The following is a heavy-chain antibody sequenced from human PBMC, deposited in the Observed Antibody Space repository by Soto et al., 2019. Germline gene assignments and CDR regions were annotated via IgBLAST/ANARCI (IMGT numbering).Heavy chain of an antibody. V-gene: IGHV5-51*01. CDR2: IYPGDSDT. CDR3: ARQYCISTSCHIAAFDI. Sequence: GESLKISCKGSGYTFSNHWIGWVRQMPGKGLEWMGIIYPGDSDTKYRPSFQGQVTISADKSISTAYLQWSSLKASDTAMYYCARQYCISTSCHIAAFDIWGQGTMVTVSS. D-gene: IGHD2-2*02. J-gene: IGHJ3*02. CDR1: GYTFSNHW.